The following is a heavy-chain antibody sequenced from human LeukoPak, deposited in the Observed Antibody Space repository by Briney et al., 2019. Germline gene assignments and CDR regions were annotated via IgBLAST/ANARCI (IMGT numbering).Heavy chain of an antibody. V-gene: IGHV4-34*01. Sequence: SGTLSLTCAVYGGSFSGYYWSWIRQPPGKGLEWIGEINHSGSTNYNPSLKSRVTISVDTSKNQFSLKLSSVTAADTAVYYCARSSGWYETPDYWGQGTLVTVSS. CDR3: ARSSGWYETPDY. CDR2: INHSGST. J-gene: IGHJ4*02. CDR1: GGSFSGYY. D-gene: IGHD6-19*01.